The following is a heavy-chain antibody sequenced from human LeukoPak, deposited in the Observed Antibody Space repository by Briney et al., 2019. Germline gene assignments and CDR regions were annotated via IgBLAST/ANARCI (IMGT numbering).Heavy chain of an antibody. CDR1: GFTFSSYG. CDR3: AKGRGNYYDSSGYYDANFDY. CDR2: ISYDGSNK. Sequence: PGGSLRLSCAASGFTFSSYGTHWVRQAPGKGLEWVAVISYDGSNKYYADSVKGRFTISRDDSKNTLYLQMNSLRAEDTAVYYCAKGRGNYYDSSGYYDANFDYWGQGTLVTVSS. J-gene: IGHJ4*02. V-gene: IGHV3-30*18. D-gene: IGHD3-22*01.